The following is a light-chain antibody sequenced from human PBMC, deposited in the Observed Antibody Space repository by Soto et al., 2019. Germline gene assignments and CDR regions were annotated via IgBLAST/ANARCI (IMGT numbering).Light chain of an antibody. CDR3: GSWDSSLSAYV. CDR2: DDD. CDR1: SSNIGGNS. V-gene: IGLV1-51*01. Sequence: QSVMTRPPSVSAAPGQRVTISCSGSSSNIGGNSVSWYQQLPGTAPKLLIYDDDKRPSGIPDRFSGSKSGTSATLGITGFQTGDEADHYCGSWDSSLSAYVFGTGTKLTVL. J-gene: IGLJ1*01.